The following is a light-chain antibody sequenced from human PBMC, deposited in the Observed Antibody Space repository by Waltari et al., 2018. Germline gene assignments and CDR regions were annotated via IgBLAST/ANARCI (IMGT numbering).Light chain of an antibody. CDR1: SSDVGGYNF. J-gene: IGLJ2*01. CDR2: DVS. Sequence: QSALTQPASVSGSPGQSIPISCTGTSSDVGGYNFVSWYQQYPGKAPKLMIYDVSKRPSGVSNRFSGSKSGNTASLTISGLQAEDEADYYCCPYAGSSTHVLFGGGTKLTVL. V-gene: IGLV2-23*02. CDR3: CPYAGSSTHVL.